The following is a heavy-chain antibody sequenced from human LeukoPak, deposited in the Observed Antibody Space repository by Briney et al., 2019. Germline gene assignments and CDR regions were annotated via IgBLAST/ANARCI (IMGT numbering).Heavy chain of an antibody. CDR1: GGSISSYY. CDR3: ARVPLSYYDSSGYYSSDY. V-gene: IGHV4-59*01. Sequence: SETLSLTCTVSGGSISSYYWSWIRQPPGKGLEWIGYIYYSGSTNYNPSLKSRVTISVDTSKNQFSLKLSSVTAADTAVYYCARVPLSYYDSSGYYSSDYWGQGTLVTVSS. J-gene: IGHJ4*02. D-gene: IGHD3-22*01. CDR2: IYYSGST.